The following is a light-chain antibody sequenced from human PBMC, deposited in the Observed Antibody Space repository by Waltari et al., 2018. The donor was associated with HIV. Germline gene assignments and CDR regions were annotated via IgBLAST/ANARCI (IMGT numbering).Light chain of an antibody. CDR1: QSVSSN. CDR2: GAS. J-gene: IGKJ1*01. V-gene: IGKV3-15*01. Sequence: EIVLTQSPVSLSLSPGERATLPCRASQSVSSNLAWYQQKPGQAPSLLLYGASTRATCIPARFSGSGSGTEFTLTIDSLQPDDFTLYYCQQYNNWPRTFGQGTKVEI. CDR3: QQYNNWPRT.